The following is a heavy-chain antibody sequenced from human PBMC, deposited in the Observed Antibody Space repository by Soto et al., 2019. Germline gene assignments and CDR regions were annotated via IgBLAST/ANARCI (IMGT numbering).Heavy chain of an antibody. V-gene: IGHV4-30-2*01. CDR3: ATVPHR. CDR2: IYHSGST. CDR1: GGSISSGGYS. D-gene: IGHD2-2*01. J-gene: IGHJ5*02. Sequence: QLQLQESGSGLVKPSQTLSLTCAVSGGSISSGGYSWSWIRQPPGKGLEWIGYIYHSGSTYYNPPLKSRVTISVDRSTIQFTLKPSAVTAAYSSAYYWATVPHRWGQGTLVTVSS.